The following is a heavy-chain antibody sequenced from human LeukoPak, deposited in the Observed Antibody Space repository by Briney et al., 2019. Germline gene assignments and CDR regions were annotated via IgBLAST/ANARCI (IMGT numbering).Heavy chain of an antibody. Sequence: ASVKVSRKASGYTFTSYYMHWVRQAPGQGLEWLGIINPSGGSTSYAQKFEGRVTMTRDTSTSTVYMELSSLRSEDTAVYYCARDLREAIFDYWGQGTLVTVSS. CDR3: ARDLREAIFDY. CDR2: INPSGGST. V-gene: IGHV1-46*01. J-gene: IGHJ4*02. CDR1: GYTFTSYY. D-gene: IGHD3-3*01.